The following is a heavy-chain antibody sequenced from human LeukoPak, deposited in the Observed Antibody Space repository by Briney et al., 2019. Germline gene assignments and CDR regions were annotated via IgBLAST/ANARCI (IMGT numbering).Heavy chain of an antibody. D-gene: IGHD3-10*01. J-gene: IGHJ3*02. Sequence: PSETLSLTCAVYGGSFSGCYWSWIRQPPGKGLEWIGEINHSGSTNYNPSLKSRVTISVDTSKNQFSLKLSSVTAADTAVYYCARLHMVRGVIPTIDIWGQGTMVTVSS. V-gene: IGHV4-34*01. CDR3: ARLHMVRGVIPTIDI. CDR1: GGSFSGCY. CDR2: INHSGST.